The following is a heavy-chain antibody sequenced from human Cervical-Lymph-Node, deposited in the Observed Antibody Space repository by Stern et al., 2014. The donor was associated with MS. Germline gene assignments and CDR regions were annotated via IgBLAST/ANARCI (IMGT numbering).Heavy chain of an antibody. Sequence: EEQPVESGGGLVQPGGSLRLSCAASGFTFSRYAMSWVRQAPGKGLEWVSAISGSGGSTYYADAVKGRCTISRDNSKNTRYLQMNSLGAEDTAVYYCAKVSSYGPLLDYWGQGTLVTVSS. CDR2: ISGSGGST. D-gene: IGHD5-18*01. V-gene: IGHV3-23*04. CDR1: GFTFSRYA. J-gene: IGHJ4*02. CDR3: AKVSSYGPLLDY.